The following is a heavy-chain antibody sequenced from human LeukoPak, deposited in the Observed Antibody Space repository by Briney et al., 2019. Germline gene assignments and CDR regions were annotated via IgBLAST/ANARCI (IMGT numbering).Heavy chain of an antibody. Sequence: GGSLRLSCAPSGFTFSIYWMSCVRHAPGGGLGWVANIKQDGSDKYYVDCVKGRFTLSRDNAKNSLYLQMNSLRAEETTVYYCARVMGEYSSSGTYYFDYWGQGTLVTVSS. CDR3: ARVMGEYSSSGTYYFDY. V-gene: IGHV3-7*01. J-gene: IGHJ4*01. D-gene: IGHD6-6*01. CDR2: IKQDGSDK. CDR1: GFTFSIYW.